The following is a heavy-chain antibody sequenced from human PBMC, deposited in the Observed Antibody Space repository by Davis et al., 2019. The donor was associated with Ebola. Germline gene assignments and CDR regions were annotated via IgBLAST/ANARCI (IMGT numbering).Heavy chain of an antibody. CDR2: INAGNGNT. V-gene: IGHV1-3*01. J-gene: IGHJ3*01. CDR1: GYTFTSYA. CDR3: ARDMMFGTDAFDF. Sequence: AASVKVSCKASGYTFTSYAMHWVRQAPGQRLEWMGWINAGNGNTKYSQKFQGRVTITRDTSASTAYMELSSLRPEDTAVYYCARDMMFGTDAFDFWGQGTMVTVTS. D-gene: IGHD3-10*02.